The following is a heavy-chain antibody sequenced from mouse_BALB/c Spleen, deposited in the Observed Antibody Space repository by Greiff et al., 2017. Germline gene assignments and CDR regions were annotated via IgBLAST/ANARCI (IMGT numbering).Heavy chain of an antibody. Sequence: EVQVVESGGGLVKLGGSLKLSCAASGFTFSSYYMSWVRQTPEKRLELVAAINSNGGSTYYPDTVKGRFTISRDNAKNTLYLQMSSLKSEDTALYYCARLIYDGYYGYAMDYWGQGTSVTVSS. CDR1: GFTFSSYY. V-gene: IGHV5-6-2*01. J-gene: IGHJ4*01. D-gene: IGHD2-3*01. CDR3: ARLIYDGYYGYAMDY. CDR2: INSNGGST.